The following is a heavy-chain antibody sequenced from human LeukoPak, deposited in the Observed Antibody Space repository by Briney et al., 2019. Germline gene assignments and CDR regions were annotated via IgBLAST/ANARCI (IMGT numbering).Heavy chain of an antibody. J-gene: IGHJ4*02. CDR2: IS. CDR3: ARAYDFWSGPGGY. D-gene: IGHD3-3*01. Sequence: PGGSLRLSCAASGFTFSNAWMSWVRQAPGKGLEWVSDISRDNAKNSLYLQMNSLRAEDTAVYYCARAYDFWSGPGGYWGQGTLVTVSS. CDR1: GFTFSNAW. V-gene: IGHV3-48*01.